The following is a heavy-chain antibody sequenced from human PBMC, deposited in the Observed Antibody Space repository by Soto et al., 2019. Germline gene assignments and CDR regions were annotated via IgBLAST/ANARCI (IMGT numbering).Heavy chain of an antibody. Sequence: PGGSLRLSCAASGFTFSSYAMHWVRQAPGKGLEWVAVISYFGTSRKYIFYSDSVRGRFTISRDDAKNSVYLQLNSLRNDDTALYYCVRDRDWAFDVWGQGTMVTVSS. CDR3: VRDRDWAFDV. CDR2: ISYFGTSRK. J-gene: IGHJ3*01. V-gene: IGHV3-30*04. D-gene: IGHD3-9*01. CDR1: GFTFSSYA.